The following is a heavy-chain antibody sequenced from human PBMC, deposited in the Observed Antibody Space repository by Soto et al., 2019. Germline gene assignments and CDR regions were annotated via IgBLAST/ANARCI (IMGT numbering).Heavy chain of an antibody. CDR1: GGSISSDY. CDR3: ARVALDCTNGVCYNGMDV. V-gene: IGHV4-59*01. Sequence: SETLSLTCTVSGGSISSDYWSWIRQPPGKGLEWIGSINYRGSTNYNPSLTSRVIISVDTSKNQFSLKLSSVIAADTAVYYCARVALDCTNGVCYNGMDVWGQGTTVTVSS. J-gene: IGHJ6*02. CDR2: INYRGST. D-gene: IGHD2-8*01.